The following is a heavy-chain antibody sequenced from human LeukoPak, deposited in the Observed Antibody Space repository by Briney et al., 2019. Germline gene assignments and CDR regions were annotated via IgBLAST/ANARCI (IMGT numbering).Heavy chain of an antibody. CDR3: ASSSGRLFDY. CDR2: ISTGGGNI. CDR1: GFTFSNYE. Sequence: GGSLRLSCADSGFTFSNYEMNWVRQAPGKGLEWVSYISTGGGNIYYADSVKGRFTISRDNAKNSLYLQMNSLRAEDTAVYYCASSSGRLFDYWGQGTLVTVSS. J-gene: IGHJ4*02. D-gene: IGHD3-22*01. V-gene: IGHV3-48*03.